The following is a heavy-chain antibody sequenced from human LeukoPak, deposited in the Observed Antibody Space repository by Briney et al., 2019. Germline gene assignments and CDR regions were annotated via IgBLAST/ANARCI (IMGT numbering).Heavy chain of an antibody. Sequence: GESLKISCQGSGYTFSNNWITWVRQMPGKGLEWMGKINPSDSYTDYNPPFQGHVTISADKSISTAYLQWSSLKASDTAIYYCARGLGWLDPWGQGTLATVSS. J-gene: IGHJ5*02. CDR2: INPSDSYT. V-gene: IGHV5-10-1*01. CDR1: GYTFSNNW. CDR3: ARGLGWLDP.